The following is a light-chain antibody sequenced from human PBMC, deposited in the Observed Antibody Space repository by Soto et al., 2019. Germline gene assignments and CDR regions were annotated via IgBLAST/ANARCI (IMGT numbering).Light chain of an antibody. V-gene: IGKV4-1*01. Sequence: DIVMTQSPDSLAVSLGERATINCKSSQSVLYSSNNNNYLAWYQQKPGQPPKLRIYWASTRESGVPDRFSGSGSGTDFTLTISSLQAEDVAVYYCQQYYSTPWTFGQGTKVEIK. CDR1: QSVLYSSNNNNY. CDR3: QQYYSTPWT. CDR2: WAS. J-gene: IGKJ1*01.